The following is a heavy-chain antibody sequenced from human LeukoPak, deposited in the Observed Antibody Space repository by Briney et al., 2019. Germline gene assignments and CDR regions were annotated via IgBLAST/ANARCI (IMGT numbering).Heavy chain of an antibody. V-gene: IGHV3-23*01. CDR1: GFTFSSYA. CDR3: AKGARLLWFGELLVAPNGY. D-gene: IGHD3-10*01. CDR2: ISGSGGST. Sequence: GGSLRLSCAASGFTFSSYAMSWVRQAPGKGLEWASAISGSGGSTYYADSVKGRFTISRDNSKNTLYLQMNSLRAEDTAVYYCAKGARLLWFGELLVAPNGYWGQGTLVTVSS. J-gene: IGHJ4*02.